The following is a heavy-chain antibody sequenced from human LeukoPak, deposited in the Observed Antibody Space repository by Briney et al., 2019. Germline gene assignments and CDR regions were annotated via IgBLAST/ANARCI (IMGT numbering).Heavy chain of an antibody. CDR2: IYYSGST. J-gene: IGHJ4*02. V-gene: IGHV4-59*08. D-gene: IGHD6-13*01. CDR3: ARLAAAGTPDY. CDR1: GGSISSYY. Sequence: SETLSLTCTVSGGSISSYYWSWIRQPPGKGLEWIGYIYYSGSTNYNPSLKSRVTISVDTSKNQCSLKLSSVTAADTAVYYCARLAAAGTPDYWGQGTLVTVSS.